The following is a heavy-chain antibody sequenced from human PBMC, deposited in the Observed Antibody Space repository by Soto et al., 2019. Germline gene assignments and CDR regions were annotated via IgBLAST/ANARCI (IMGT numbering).Heavy chain of an antibody. CDR2: FNRDGSTT. Sequence: SLRLACAASGFTFRTYCMHWVRQAPGKGLVWVSRFNRDGSTTTYAESVNGRFTVSRDNDKNTLYLQMNSLRADDTAVYYCARSLSTSPDYWGQGNLVTVSS. D-gene: IGHD2-2*01. J-gene: IGHJ4*02. CDR1: GFTFRTYC. V-gene: IGHV3-74*01. CDR3: ARSLSTSPDY.